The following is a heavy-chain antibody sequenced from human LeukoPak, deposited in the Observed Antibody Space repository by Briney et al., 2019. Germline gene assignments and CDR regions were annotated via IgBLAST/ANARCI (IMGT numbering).Heavy chain of an antibody. Sequence: SETLSLTCAVYGGSFSGYYWSWIRQPPGKGLEWIGEINHSGSTNYNPSLKSRVTISVDTSKTQFSLKLTSVAAADTAVYYCVRRRKSNDNWGQGTQVTVSS. D-gene: IGHD1-14*01. CDR3: VRRRKSNDN. J-gene: IGHJ4*02. CDR2: INHSGST. CDR1: GGSFSGYY. V-gene: IGHV4-34*01.